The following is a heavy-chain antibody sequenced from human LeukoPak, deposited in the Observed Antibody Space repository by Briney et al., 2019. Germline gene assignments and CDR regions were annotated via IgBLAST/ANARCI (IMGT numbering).Heavy chain of an antibody. CDR3: VRGSTLRHYQY. Sequence: SQTLSLTCSVSGGSISSGFYYWGWIRRPPGKGLEWIGSIYYSGSTYYNPSLKSRVTVSVDTSKNQFSLKLSSVTVADTAVYYCVRGSTLRHYQYWGQGTLVTVSS. V-gene: IGHV4-39*01. J-gene: IGHJ4*02. CDR1: GGSISSGFYY. CDR2: IYYSGST. D-gene: IGHD3-16*01.